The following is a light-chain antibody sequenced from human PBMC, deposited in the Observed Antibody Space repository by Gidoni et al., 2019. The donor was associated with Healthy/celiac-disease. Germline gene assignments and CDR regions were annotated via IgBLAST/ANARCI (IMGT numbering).Light chain of an antibody. CDR2: DNN. CDR3: GTWDSSLSAV. CDR1: SSNIGNNY. Sequence: QSVFPQPPSVSSAPVQKVTISCAGSSSNIGNNYVSWYQQLPGTAPKLLIYDNNKRPSGIPDRFSGSKSGTSATLGITGLQTGDEADYYCGTWDSSLSAVFGGGTKLTVL. V-gene: IGLV1-51*01. J-gene: IGLJ2*01.